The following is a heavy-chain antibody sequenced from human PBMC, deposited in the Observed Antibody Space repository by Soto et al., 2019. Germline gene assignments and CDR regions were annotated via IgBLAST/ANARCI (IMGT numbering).Heavy chain of an antibody. CDR1: GFTFSEYD. D-gene: IGHD3-16*01. CDR2: ISYLGTKS. V-gene: IGHV3-33*08. Sequence: QVQLVESGGDVVQPGMSLSLSCADSGFTFSEYDMHWVRQAPGKGLEWVALISYLGTKSEYADSVKGRFTISRDNFKKTVSPQMESLRVEDSAVYFCARTDTGGTYFEFWGRGTLVTVSS. CDR3: ARTDTGGTYFEF. J-gene: IGHJ4*02.